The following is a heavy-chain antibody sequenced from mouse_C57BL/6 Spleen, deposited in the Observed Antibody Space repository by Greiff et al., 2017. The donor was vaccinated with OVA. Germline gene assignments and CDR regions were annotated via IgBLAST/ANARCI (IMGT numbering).Heavy chain of an antibody. Sequence: VQLVESGPGLVQPSQSLSITCTVSGFSLTSYGVHWVRQSPGKGLEWLGVIWSGGSPAYNAAFISRLSISKDNSKSQVFFKMNSLQADYTAIYYCARDGNWAPFAYWGQGTLVTVSA. D-gene: IGHD4-1*01. CDR1: GFSLTSYG. J-gene: IGHJ3*01. CDR3: ARDGNWAPFAY. V-gene: IGHV2-2*01. CDR2: IWSGGSP.